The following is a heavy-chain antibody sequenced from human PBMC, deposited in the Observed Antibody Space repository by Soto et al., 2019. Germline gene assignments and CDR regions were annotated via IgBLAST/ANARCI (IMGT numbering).Heavy chain of an antibody. J-gene: IGHJ1*01. CDR1: GYTFTSYG. CDR2: LNAYNGNT. V-gene: IGHV1-18*01. Sequence: ASVKVSCKASGYTFTSYGITWVRQAPGQGREWMGWLNAYNGNTNCGQKLQGRVTMTTDTSTSTVYMELRSLRSDDTAVYYCARDSAYYYDSSAAGNFQHWGLG. CDR3: ARDSAYYYDSSAAGNFQH. D-gene: IGHD3-22*01.